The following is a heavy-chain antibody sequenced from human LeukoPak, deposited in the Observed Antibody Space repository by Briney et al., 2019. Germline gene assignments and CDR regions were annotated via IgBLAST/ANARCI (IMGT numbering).Heavy chain of an antibody. V-gene: IGHV3-23*01. J-gene: IGHJ4*02. CDR1: GFTFSSYA. CDR2: ISGSGGST. Sequence: GGSPRLSCAASGFTFSSYAMSWVRQAPGKGLEWVSAISGSGGSTYYADSVKGRFTISRDNSKNTLYLQMNSLRAEDTAVYYCAKPPNSKYDFWSGYYGNYFDYWGQGTLVTVSS. CDR3: AKPPNSKYDFWSGYYGNYFDY. D-gene: IGHD3-3*01.